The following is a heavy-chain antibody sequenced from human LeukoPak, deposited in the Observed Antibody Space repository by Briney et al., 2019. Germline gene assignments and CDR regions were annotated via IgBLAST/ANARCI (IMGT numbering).Heavy chain of an antibody. CDR3: ARRLRQNLFDP. CDR2: IYYSESS. J-gene: IGHJ5*02. CDR1: GVSISSDY. D-gene: IGHD4-17*01. V-gene: IGHV4-59*08. Sequence: SETLSLTCTVSGVSISSDYWSWIRLPPGKGLEWIGYIYYSESSNYNPSLKSRVTMSVDTSKNQFSLKLTSVTAADTAVYYCARRLRQNLFDPWGQGTLVTVSS.